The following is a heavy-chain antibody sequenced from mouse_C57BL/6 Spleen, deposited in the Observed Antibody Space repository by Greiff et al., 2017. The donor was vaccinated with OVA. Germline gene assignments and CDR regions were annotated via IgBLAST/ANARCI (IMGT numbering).Heavy chain of an antibody. D-gene: IGHD1-1*02. J-gene: IGHJ2*01. CDR3: AREGVAPFDY. Sequence: EVKLLESGPGLVKPSQSLSLTCSVTGYSITSGYYWNWIRQFPGNTLEWMGYISYDGSNNYNPSLKNRISITRDTSKNQFFLKLNSVTTEDTATYYCAREGVAPFDYWGQGTTLTVSS. V-gene: IGHV3-6*01. CDR1: GYSITSGYY. CDR2: ISYDGSN.